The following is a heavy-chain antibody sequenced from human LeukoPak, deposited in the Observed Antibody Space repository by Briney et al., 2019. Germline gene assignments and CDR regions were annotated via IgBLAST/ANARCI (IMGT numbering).Heavy chain of an antibody. V-gene: IGHV1-2*02. Sequence: ASVTVSLTASGYTFTVYYMHWVRQAPGQGLEWMGWINPNSGGTNYAQKFQGRVTMTRDTSISTAYMELSRLRSDDTAVYYCARDERVLGYYDILTGYYPSYFDYWGQGTLVTVSS. J-gene: IGHJ4*02. CDR1: GYTFTVYY. D-gene: IGHD3-9*01. CDR2: INPNSGGT. CDR3: ARDERVLGYYDILTGYYPSYFDY.